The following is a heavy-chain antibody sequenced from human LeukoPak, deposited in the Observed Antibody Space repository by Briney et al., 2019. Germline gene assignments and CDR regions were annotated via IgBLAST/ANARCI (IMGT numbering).Heavy chain of an antibody. J-gene: IGHJ4*02. V-gene: IGHV4-39*01. CDR3: ARXXXXXAXXXXDY. CDR2: ILYSGTT. Sequence: TSETLSLTCTVSGGSISSSNYYWGWIRQPPGKGLEWIGSILYSGTTYYNPSLESRITISVDTSKNQVSLKLNSVTAADTAVFYCARXXXXXAXXXXDYWGQGTLVTVSS. CDR1: GGSISSSNYY.